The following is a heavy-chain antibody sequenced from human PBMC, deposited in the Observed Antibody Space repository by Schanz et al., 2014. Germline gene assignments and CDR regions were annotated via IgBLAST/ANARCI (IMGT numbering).Heavy chain of an antibody. J-gene: IGHJ3*02. V-gene: IGHV3-23*04. D-gene: IGHD3-10*01. CDR1: GFTFTNYA. CDR3: AKGRFGELSAFDI. Sequence: VRLVESGGGVVQPGRSLRLSCAASGFTFTNYAMSWVRQAPGKGLEWVSTIGTSGGTNYAESVKGRFTISRDNSKNTLYLQMNSLRAEDTAVYYCAKGRFGELSAFDIWGQGTMVTVSS. CDR2: IGTSGGT.